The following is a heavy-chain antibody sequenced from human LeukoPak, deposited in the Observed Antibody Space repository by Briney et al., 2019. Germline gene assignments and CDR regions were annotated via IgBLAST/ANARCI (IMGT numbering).Heavy chain of an antibody. CDR2: VPYSGGT. CDR1: GDSVSGHY. J-gene: IGHJ3*01. Sequence: SETLSLTCTVSGDSVSGHYWSWIRQTPGKGLEWIGYVPYSGGTNYDPSLKRRVSISLDTSKNQFPLKLTSPAAADPAVYYCARAPMAITTSAFPDAFDFWGQGTMVTVSS. V-gene: IGHV4-59*02. CDR3: ARAPMAITTSAFPDAFDF. D-gene: IGHD5-12*01.